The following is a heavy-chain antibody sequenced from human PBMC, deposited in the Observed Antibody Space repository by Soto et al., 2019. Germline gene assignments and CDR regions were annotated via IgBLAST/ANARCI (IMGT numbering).Heavy chain of an antibody. CDR1: GYTFTTYD. J-gene: IGHJ4*02. Sequence: ASLKFSGTSSGYTFTTYDINCVRQAPGQGLEWMGWMTPHSGKTGYAPNFQGRVTMTRDTSISTAYMELSSLRSEDTAVYFCARGWEVPAATFDSWGQGTLVTVSS. V-gene: IGHV1-8*01. CDR3: ARGWEVPAATFDS. CDR2: MTPHSGKT. D-gene: IGHD2-2*01.